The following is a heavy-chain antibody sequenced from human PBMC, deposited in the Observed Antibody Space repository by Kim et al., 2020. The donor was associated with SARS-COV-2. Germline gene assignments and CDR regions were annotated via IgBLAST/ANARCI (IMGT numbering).Heavy chain of an antibody. V-gene: IGHV3-33*01. CDR3: AREIGQRGWDY. Sequence: GGSLRLSCAASGFTFSSYGMHWVRQAPGKGLEWVAVIWYDGSNKYYADSVKGRFTISRDNSKNTLYLQMNSLRAEDTAVYYCAREIGQRGWDYWGQGTLVTVSS. CDR1: GFTFSSYG. CDR2: IWYDGSNK. D-gene: IGHD6-25*01. J-gene: IGHJ4*02.